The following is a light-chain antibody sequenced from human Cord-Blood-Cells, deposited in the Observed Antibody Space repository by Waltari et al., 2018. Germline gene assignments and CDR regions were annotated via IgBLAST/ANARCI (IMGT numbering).Light chain of an antibody. CDR2: SNN. CDR1: SSNIGSTT. V-gene: IGLV1-44*01. J-gene: IGLJ3*02. CDR3: AAWDDSLNGWV. Sequence: QSVLTQPPSASGTPGQRLTITCSGSSSNIGSTTVNCYQQLPGTAPKRLIYSNNQRPSGVPDRFSGSKSGTSASLAISGLQSEDEADYYCAAWDDSLNGWVFGGGTKLTVL.